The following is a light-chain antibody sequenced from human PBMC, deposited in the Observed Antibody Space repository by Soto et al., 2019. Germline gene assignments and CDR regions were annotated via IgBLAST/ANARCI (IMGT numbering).Light chain of an antibody. CDR1: QSVSNNA. CDR2: GAS. Sequence: EIVLTQSPGTLSLSPGERATLSCRASQSVSNNALAWYQQKPGQAPRLLIYGASNRATGIPDVFSGSGSGTDFTLTISRLEPEDFAVYYCQQFGSTTWTFGQGTKVEIK. J-gene: IGKJ1*01. V-gene: IGKV3-20*01. CDR3: QQFGSTTWT.